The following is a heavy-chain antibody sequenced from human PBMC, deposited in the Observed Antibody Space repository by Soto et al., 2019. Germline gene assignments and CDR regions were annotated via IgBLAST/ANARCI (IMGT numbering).Heavy chain of an antibody. J-gene: IGHJ4*02. CDR1: GFRFNNYA. CDR3: AKFWTTDYYGSAGTCLDS. CDR2: NSGSGGRT. V-gene: IGHV3-23*01. Sequence: GGSLRLSCAASGFRFNNYAMSWVRQAPGKGLEWVSGNSGSGGRTYYADSVKGRFTISRDNSKNTLYLQMSGLRAEDTAVYYCAKFWTTDYYGSAGTCLDSWGLGTLVTVSS. D-gene: IGHD3-10*01.